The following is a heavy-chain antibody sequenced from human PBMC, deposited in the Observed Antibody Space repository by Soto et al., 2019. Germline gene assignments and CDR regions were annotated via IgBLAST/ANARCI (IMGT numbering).Heavy chain of an antibody. J-gene: IGHJ1*01. CDR3: ARDGAMTTYFEYFLY. CDR2: IYSDGRT. D-gene: IGHD4-17*01. V-gene: IGHV3-53*01. CDR1: RFTVSSNN. Sequence: EVQLVESGGGLIQPGGSLRLSCAASRFTVSSNNMSWVRQAPGKCLEWVSTIYSDGRTFYADSVKGRFTISRDNSKNSLYLQMNSLGAEYTAVYYCARDGAMTTYFEYFLYWGQGTLVTVSS.